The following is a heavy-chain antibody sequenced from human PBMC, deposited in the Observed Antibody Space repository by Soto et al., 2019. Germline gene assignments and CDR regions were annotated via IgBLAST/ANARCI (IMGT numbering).Heavy chain of an antibody. CDR1: VFTCSRYA. J-gene: IGHJ4*02. D-gene: IGHD6-19*01. CDR2: ISGSGGST. V-gene: IGHV3-23*01. Sequence: PWWSLRLSCSASVFTCSRYAMSWFRQAPGKGLEWVSAISGSGGSTYYADSVKGRFTISRDNSKNTLYLQMNSLRAEDTAVYYCAKGPYSSGWYLNIDYWGQGTLVTVSS. CDR3: AKGPYSSGWYLNIDY.